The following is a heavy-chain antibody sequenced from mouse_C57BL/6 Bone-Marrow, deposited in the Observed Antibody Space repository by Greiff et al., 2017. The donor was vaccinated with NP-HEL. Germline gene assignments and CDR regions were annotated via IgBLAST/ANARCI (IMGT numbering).Heavy chain of an antibody. V-gene: IGHV1-54*01. J-gene: IGHJ2*01. Sequence: QVQLQQSGAELVRPGTSVKVSCKASGYAFTNYLIEWVKQRPGQGLEWIGVINPGSGGTNYNEKFKGKATLTADKSSSTAYMQLSSLTSEDSAVYFCAREGLLRYPYYFDYWGQGTTLTVSS. CDR2: INPGSGGT. D-gene: IGHD1-1*01. CDR3: AREGLLRYPYYFDY. CDR1: GYAFTNYL.